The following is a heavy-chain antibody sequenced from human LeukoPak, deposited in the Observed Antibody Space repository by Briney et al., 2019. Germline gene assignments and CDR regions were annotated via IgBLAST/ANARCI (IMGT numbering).Heavy chain of an antibody. D-gene: IGHD3-3*01. J-gene: IGHJ6*03. CDR2: IYTSGST. Sequence: TLSLTCTVSGGSINSDSYYWSWIRQPAENRLEWIGRIYTSGSTNYNPSLKSRVTISVDTSKNQFSLKLSSVTAAGTAVYYCAREVLVTIFGVVTPLYYMDVWGKGTTVTVSS. V-gene: IGHV4-61*02. CDR3: AREVLVTIFGVVTPLYYMDV. CDR1: GGSINSDSYY.